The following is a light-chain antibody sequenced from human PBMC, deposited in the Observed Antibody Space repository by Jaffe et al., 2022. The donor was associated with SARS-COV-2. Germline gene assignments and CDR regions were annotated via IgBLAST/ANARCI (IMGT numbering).Light chain of an antibody. CDR3: QQYYDTPYT. CDR1: QSVLYSSNNRND. CDR2: WAS. V-gene: IGKV4-1*01. Sequence: DIVMTQSPDSLAVSLGERATINCKSSQSVLYSSNNRNDLAWYQQKPGQPPKLLIYWASTRESGVPDRFSGSGSGTDFTLTISSLQAEDVAVYYCQQYYDTPYTFGQGTKLEIK. J-gene: IGKJ2*01.